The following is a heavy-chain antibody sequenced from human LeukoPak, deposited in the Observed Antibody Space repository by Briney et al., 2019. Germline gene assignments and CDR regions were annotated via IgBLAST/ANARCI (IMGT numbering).Heavy chain of an antibody. D-gene: IGHD3-22*01. CDR1: GFTFSSYS. V-gene: IGHV3-21*01. Sequence: PGGSLRLSCAASGFTFSSYSMNWVRQAPGKGLEWVSSISSSSSYIYYADSVKGRFTISRDNAKNSLYLQMNSLRAEDTAVYYCATAGAYYYASSGYYLFDYWGHGTLVTVCS. CDR3: ATAGAYYYASSGYYLFDY. CDR2: ISSSSSYI. J-gene: IGHJ4*01.